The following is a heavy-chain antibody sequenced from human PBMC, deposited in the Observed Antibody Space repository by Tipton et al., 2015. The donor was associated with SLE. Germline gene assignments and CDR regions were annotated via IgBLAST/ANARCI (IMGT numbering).Heavy chain of an antibody. CDR1: GDSMSSYY. CDR2: IYYSGTT. D-gene: IGHD3-16*01. J-gene: IGHJ2*01. Sequence: TLSLTCSVSGDSMSSYYWSWIRQPPGKGLEWIGNIYYSGTTNYNPSLKSRVSMSLDTSKNQFSLNLTSVTAADTALYYCARDGVRKGWWFFDLWGRGTLVTVSS. V-gene: IGHV4-59*12. CDR3: ARDGVRKGWWFFDL.